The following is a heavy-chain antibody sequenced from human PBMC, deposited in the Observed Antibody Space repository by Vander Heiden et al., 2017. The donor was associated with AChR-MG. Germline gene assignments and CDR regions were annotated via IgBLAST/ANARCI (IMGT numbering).Heavy chain of an antibody. CDR2: IYYSGST. J-gene: IGHJ3*02. V-gene: IGHV4-39*01. CDR3: AESGSYPGGAFDI. CDR1: GGSISSSSYY. D-gene: IGHD1-26*01. Sequence: QLQLQESGPGLVKPSETLSLTCTVSGGSISSSSYYSGWIRQPPGKGLEWIGIIYYSGSTYYNPSLKSRVTISVDTSKNQFSLKLSSVTAADTAVYYCAESGSYPGGAFDIWGQGTMVTVSS.